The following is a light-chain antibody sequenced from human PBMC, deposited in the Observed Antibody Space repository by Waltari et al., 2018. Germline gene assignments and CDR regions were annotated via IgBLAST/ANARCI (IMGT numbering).Light chain of an antibody. CDR2: RNN. Sequence: QSVLTQPPSASGTPGQRVTISFSGSSSNIGTNYVYPYQQLPGTAPKLFIDRNNQRPSEVPDRFSGSKSGTSASLAISGLRSEDEADYYCVAWDDSLSGRVFGGGTKVTVL. CDR1: SSNIGTNY. CDR3: VAWDDSLSGRV. J-gene: IGLJ3*02. V-gene: IGLV1-47*01.